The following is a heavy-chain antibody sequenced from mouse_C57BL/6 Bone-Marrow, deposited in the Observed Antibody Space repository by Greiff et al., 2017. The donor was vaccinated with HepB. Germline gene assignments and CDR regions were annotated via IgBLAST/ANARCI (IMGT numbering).Heavy chain of an antibody. Sequence: VQLQQSGPELVKPGASVKISCKASGYSFTGYYMNWVKQSPEKSLEWIGEINPSTGGTTYNQKFKAKATLTVDKSSSTAYMQLKSLTSEDSAVYYCARWDSNYYWGQGTTLTVSS. CDR1: GYSFTGYY. CDR2: INPSTGGT. D-gene: IGHD2-5*01. J-gene: IGHJ2*01. V-gene: IGHV1-42*01. CDR3: ARWDSNYY.